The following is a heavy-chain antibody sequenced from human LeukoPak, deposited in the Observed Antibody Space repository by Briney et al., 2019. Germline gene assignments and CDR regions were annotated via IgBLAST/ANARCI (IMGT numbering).Heavy chain of an antibody. V-gene: IGHV3-7*01. CDR1: GFSFSRYW. CDR2: INQDVSRI. J-gene: IGHJ4*02. CDR3: ARLKDDVTKFDY. D-gene: IGHD2-8*01. Sequence: GRSPRLSCAGSGFSFSRYWMAWVRQAPGKGLERVASINQDVSRIHYVDSVKGRLTISRDDAKSSLFLQMTSLRVEDTAVYYCARLKDDVTKFDYWGQGTLVTVSS.